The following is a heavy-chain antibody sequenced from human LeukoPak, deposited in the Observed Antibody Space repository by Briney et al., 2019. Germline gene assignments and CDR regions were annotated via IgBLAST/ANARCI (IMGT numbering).Heavy chain of an antibody. Sequence: PGGSLRLSCAASGFTFSSYGMSWVRQAPGKGLEWVSAISGSGGSTYYADSVKGRFTISRDNSKNTLYLQMNSLRAEDTAVYYCAKGSATVTTGDYFDYWGQGTLVTVSS. CDR2: ISGSGGST. D-gene: IGHD4-17*01. CDR3: AKGSATVTTGDYFDY. J-gene: IGHJ4*02. CDR1: GFTFSSYG. V-gene: IGHV3-23*01.